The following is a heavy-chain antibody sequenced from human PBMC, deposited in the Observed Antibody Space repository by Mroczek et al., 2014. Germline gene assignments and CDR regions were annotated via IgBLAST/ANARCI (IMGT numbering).Heavy chain of an antibody. V-gene: IGHV4-30-4*01. J-gene: IGHJ6*02. CDR3: ARERVALRLGELSPYYYYGMDV. Sequence: QVQLQESGPGLVKPSQTLSLTCTVSGGSISSGDYYWSWIRQPPGKGLEWIGYIYYSGSTYYNPSLKSRVTISVDTSKNQFSLKLSSVTAADTAVYYCARERVALRLGELSPYYYYGMDVWGQGTTVTVSS. CDR2: IYYSGST. CDR1: GGSISSGDYY. D-gene: IGHD3-16*02.